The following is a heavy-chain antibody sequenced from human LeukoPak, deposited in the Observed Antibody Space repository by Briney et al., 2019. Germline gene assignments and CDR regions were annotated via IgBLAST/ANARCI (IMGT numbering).Heavy chain of an antibody. Sequence: PGGSLRLSCAACGFTFSSYCMHWVGQAPGKGLELVAIIWNDGSNEYYADSVKGRFTISRDKSKNTLYLQMNSLGVEDTAVYYCARDREAAADLGYWGQGTLVTVSS. CDR3: ARDREAAADLGY. CDR1: GFTFSSYC. V-gene: IGHV3-33*01. CDR2: IWNDGSNE. D-gene: IGHD6-13*01. J-gene: IGHJ4*02.